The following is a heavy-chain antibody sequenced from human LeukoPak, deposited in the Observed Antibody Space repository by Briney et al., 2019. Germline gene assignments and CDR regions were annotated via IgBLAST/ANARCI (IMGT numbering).Heavy chain of an antibody. CDR1: VGSFSGYY. CDR3: ARGRVLLGYCSSISCYGGYYFDY. V-gene: IGHV4-34*01. D-gene: IGHD2-2*01. J-gene: IGHJ4*02. CDR2: NNHSGST. Sequence: SETLSLTCAVYVGSFSGYYWIWIPQPPGKGLEWIGENNHSGSTNYNPSLKGRITISVDTSKNQLSLKLSPGTAAETAVYYCARGRVLLGYCSSISCYGGYYFDYWGQGTLVTVSS.